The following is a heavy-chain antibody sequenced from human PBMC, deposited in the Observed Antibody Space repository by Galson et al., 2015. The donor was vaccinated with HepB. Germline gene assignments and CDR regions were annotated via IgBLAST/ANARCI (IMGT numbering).Heavy chain of an antibody. CDR2: IYRGANT. J-gene: IGHJ4*02. V-gene: IGHV3-53*01. CDR1: GFTVNSNY. Sequence: SLRLSCAVSGFTVNSNYMNWVRQAPGKGLEWVSIIYRGANTKYADSVKGRFTISSDDAKNTLYLQMRFLRAEDTAVYYCARDPLPPHYCSGGSCSRGYWGQGILVTVSS. CDR3: ARDPLPPHYCSGGSCSRGY. D-gene: IGHD2-15*01.